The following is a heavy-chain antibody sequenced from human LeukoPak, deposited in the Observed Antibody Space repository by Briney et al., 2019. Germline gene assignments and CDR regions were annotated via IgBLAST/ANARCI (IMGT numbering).Heavy chain of an antibody. CDR3: ARNRLRFLEWLSEGMDV. Sequence: SETLSLTCAVYGGSFSGYYWSWLRQPPGKGLEWVGEINHSGSTNYNPSLKSRVTISVDTSKNQFSLKLSSVTAADTAVYYCARNRLRFLEWLSEGMDVWGQGTTVTVSS. J-gene: IGHJ6*02. V-gene: IGHV4-34*01. CDR2: INHSGST. CDR1: GGSFSGYY. D-gene: IGHD3-3*01.